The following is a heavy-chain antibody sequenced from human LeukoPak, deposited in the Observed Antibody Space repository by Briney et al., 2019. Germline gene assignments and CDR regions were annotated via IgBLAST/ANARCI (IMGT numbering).Heavy chain of an antibody. CDR1: GGSISSGSYY. CDR2: IYTSGIT. J-gene: IGHJ3*02. D-gene: IGHD3-10*01. CDR3: ARAYGSGSLDAFDI. V-gene: IGHV4-61*02. Sequence: PSETLSLTCSVSGGSISSGSYYWSSIRQPAGKGLEWVGRIYTSGITNYNPSLKSRVTISVDTSKNQFSLKLSSVTAADTAVYYCARAYGSGSLDAFDIWGQGTTVTVSS.